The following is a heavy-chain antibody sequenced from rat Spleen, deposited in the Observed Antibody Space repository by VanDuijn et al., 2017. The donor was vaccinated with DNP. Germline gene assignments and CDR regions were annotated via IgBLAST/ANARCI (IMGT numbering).Heavy chain of an antibody. CDR3: AGGNSTGMDFDF. Sequence: EVQLQESGPGLVKPSQSLSLTCSVTDYSITNNYWAWIRKFPGNKMEWIGHITYSGTTTYNPSLKSRISITRDTSKNQFFLLLNSITTEDPATYYCAGGNSTGMDFDFWGQGVMVTVSS. V-gene: IGHV3-1*01. J-gene: IGHJ2*01. CDR2: ITYSGTT. D-gene: IGHD1-7*01. CDR1: DYSITNNY.